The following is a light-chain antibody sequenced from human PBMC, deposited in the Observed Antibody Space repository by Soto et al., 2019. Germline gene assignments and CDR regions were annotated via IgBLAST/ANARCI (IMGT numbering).Light chain of an antibody. CDR3: ASHTTRSTYV. CDR2: DVS. Sequence: QSVLTQPASVSGSPGQSIAISCTGTSSDVGGYSYVSWYQQQPGKAPKLVISDVSNRPSGVSDRFSGSKSGNTASLTISGLQTEAEADYYCASHTTRSTYVFGTGTKVTVL. V-gene: IGLV2-14*01. CDR1: SSDVGGYSY. J-gene: IGLJ1*01.